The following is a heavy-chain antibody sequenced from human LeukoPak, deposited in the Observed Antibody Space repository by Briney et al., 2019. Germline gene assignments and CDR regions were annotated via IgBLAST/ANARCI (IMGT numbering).Heavy chain of an antibody. J-gene: IGHJ5*02. V-gene: IGHV1-46*01. Sequence: ASVKVSCKVSGYTFTSYYMHWVRQAPGQGLEWMGIINPSGGSTSYAQKFQGRVTTTRDTSTSTVYMELSSLRSEDTAVYYCARDQEEAITIFGVVITRYERGFDPWGQGTLVTVSS. CDR3: ARDQEEAITIFGVVITRYERGFDP. D-gene: IGHD3-3*01. CDR2: INPSGGST. CDR1: GYTFTSYY.